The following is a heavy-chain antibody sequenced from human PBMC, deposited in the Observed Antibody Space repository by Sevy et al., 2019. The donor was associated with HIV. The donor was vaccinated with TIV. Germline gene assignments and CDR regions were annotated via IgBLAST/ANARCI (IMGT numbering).Heavy chain of an antibody. D-gene: IGHD6-13*01. CDR1: GGSISSGGYY. J-gene: IGHJ4*02. CDR2: IYYSGST. Sequence: SETLSLTCTVSGGSISSGGYYWSWIRQHPGKGLEWIGYIYYSGSTYYNPSLKSRVTISVDTSKNQFSLKLSSVTAADTAVDYCARAVRGQQLVLGQNYFDYWGQGTLVTVSS. V-gene: IGHV4-31*03. CDR3: ARAVRGQQLVLGQNYFDY.